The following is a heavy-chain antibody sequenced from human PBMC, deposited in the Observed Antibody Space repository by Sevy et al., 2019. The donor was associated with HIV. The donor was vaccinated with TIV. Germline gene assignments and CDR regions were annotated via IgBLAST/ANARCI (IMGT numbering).Heavy chain of an antibody. D-gene: IGHD3-16*01. CDR3: FGGTN. CDR1: GLTFSNYW. J-gene: IGHJ4*02. V-gene: IGHV3-7*03. CDR2: IKKDGSQK. Sequence: GGSLRLSCTDSGLTFSNYWMHWVRQAPGKGLEWVASIKKDGSQKDYVDSVKGRFIISRDNAKSPVYLQMNSLRDEDAAVYYCFGGTNWGQGTLVTVSS.